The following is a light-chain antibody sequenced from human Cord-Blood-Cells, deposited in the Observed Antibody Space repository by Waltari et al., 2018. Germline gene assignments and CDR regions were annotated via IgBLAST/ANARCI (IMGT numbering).Light chain of an antibody. V-gene: IGLV2-14*01. CDR3: SSYTSSSTV. CDR1: SSDVGGSNY. CDR2: DVS. J-gene: IGLJ2*01. Sequence: QSALTQPASVSGSPGQSITISCTGTSSDVGGSNYVSWYQQHPGKAPKRMIYDVSNRPSGVSNRFSGSKSGNTASLTISGLQAEDEADYYCSSYTSSSTVFGGGTKLTVL.